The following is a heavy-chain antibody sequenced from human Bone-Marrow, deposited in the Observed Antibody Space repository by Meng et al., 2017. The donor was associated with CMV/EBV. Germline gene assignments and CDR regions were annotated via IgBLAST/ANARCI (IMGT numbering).Heavy chain of an antibody. D-gene: IGHD6-6*01. Sequence: GSLRLSCAVYGGSFSGYYWSWIRQPPGKGLEWIGEINHSGSTNYNPSLKSRVTISVDTSKNQFSLKLSSVTAADTAVYYCARLVGGSRIAARSGTIDYWGQGTLVTVSS. CDR3: ARLVGGSRIAARSGTIDY. CDR2: INHSGST. V-gene: IGHV4-34*01. CDR1: GGSFSGYY. J-gene: IGHJ4*02.